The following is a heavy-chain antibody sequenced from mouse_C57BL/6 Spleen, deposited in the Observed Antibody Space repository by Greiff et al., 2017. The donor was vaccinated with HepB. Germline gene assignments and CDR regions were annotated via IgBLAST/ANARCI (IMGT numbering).Heavy chain of an antibody. CDR2: INPYNGDT. J-gene: IGHJ2*01. CDR1: GYSFTGYF. CDR3: ARDPNYGSSPYYFDY. Sequence: EVQLQQSRPELVKPGDSVKISCKASGYSFTGYFMNWVMQSHGKSLEWIGRINPYNGDTFYNQKFKGKATLTVDKSSSTAHMELRSLTSEDSAVYYCARDPNYGSSPYYFDYWGQGTTLTVSS. D-gene: IGHD1-1*01. V-gene: IGHV1-20*01.